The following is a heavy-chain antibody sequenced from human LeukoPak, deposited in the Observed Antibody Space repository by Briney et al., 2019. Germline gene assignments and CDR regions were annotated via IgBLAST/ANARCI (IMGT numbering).Heavy chain of an antibody. V-gene: IGHV4-30-4*08. D-gene: IGHD4-17*01. CDR2: IYYSGST. Sequence: SETLSLTCTVSGGSISSGDYYWSWIRQPPGKGLEWIGYIYYSGSTYYNPSLKSRVTISVDTSKNQFSLKLSSVTAADTAVYYCARDPTVTRSFDYWGQGTLVTVSS. J-gene: IGHJ4*02. CDR3: ARDPTVTRSFDY. CDR1: GGSISSGDYY.